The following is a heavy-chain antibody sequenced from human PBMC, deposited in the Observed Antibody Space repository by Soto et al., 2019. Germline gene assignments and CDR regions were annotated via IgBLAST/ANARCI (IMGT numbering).Heavy chain of an antibody. J-gene: IGHJ2*01. Sequence: GGSLRLSCAASGFTFSSYAMSWVRQAPGKGLEWVSAISGSGGSTYYADSVKGRFTISRDNSKNTLYLQMNSLRAEDTAVYYCAKAGYSGSYYRMWYFDLWGRGTLVTVSS. CDR2: ISGSGGST. D-gene: IGHD1-26*01. CDR1: GFTFSSYA. CDR3: AKAGYSGSYYRMWYFDL. V-gene: IGHV3-23*01.